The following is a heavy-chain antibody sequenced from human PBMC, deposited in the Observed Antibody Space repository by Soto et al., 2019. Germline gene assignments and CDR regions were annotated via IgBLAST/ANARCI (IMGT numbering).Heavy chain of an antibody. Sequence: QITLKESGPTLVKPTQTLTVTCTFSGFSLSTSGAGGGWIRQSPGKAPEWLALISWKDEKRYNPGLKSRLTITKDTSKNQVVLTMTDWDPVDTATYFCAHRYGGNYYRWYFESWGQGTLVTVSS. CDR1: GFSLSTSGAG. J-gene: IGHJ4*02. CDR2: ISWKDEK. CDR3: AHRYGGNYYRWYFES. V-gene: IGHV2-5*01. D-gene: IGHD1-26*01.